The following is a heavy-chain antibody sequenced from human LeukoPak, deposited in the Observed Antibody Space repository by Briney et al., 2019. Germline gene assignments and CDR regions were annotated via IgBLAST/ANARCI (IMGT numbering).Heavy chain of an antibody. CDR3: ARSGREATEIDY. J-gene: IGHJ4*02. Sequence: GGSLRLSCAASGFTFSDYFMSWVRQAPGKGLEWLSYINGRGTYTDYAESLKGRITISRDNAQNSLYLQMNSLRVEDTAVYYCARSGREATEIDYWGQGTLVTVSS. CDR1: GFTFSDYF. D-gene: IGHD1-1*01. V-gene: IGHV3-11*06. CDR2: INGRGTYT.